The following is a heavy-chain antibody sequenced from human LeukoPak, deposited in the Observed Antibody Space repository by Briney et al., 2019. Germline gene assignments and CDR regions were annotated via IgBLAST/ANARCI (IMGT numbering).Heavy chain of an antibody. Sequence: GGSLRLSCAASGFTFSSYAMSWVRQAPGKGLEWVSAISGSTTYKYYADSVKGRFTISRDNAKNSLYLQMNSLRAEDTAVYYCATLMVGGAILSPLDYWGQGTLVTVSS. J-gene: IGHJ4*02. CDR3: ATLMVGGAILSPLDY. V-gene: IGHV3-21*01. CDR1: GFTFSSYA. D-gene: IGHD3-10*01. CDR2: ISGSTTYK.